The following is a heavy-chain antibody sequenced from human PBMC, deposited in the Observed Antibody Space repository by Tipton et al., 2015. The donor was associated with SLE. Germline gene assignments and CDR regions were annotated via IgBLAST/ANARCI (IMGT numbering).Heavy chain of an antibody. Sequence: QSGAEVKKPGASVKVSCKTSGYTFTSYGISWVRQAPGQGLEWMGWISAYNGNTNYAQKLQGRVTMTTDTSTSTAYMELRSLRSDDTGLYYCARDVGPGYSSGWFVYWGQGSPVTVSS. V-gene: IGHV1-18*01. CDR2: ISAYNGNT. CDR1: GYTFTSYG. CDR3: ARDVGPGYSSGWFVY. J-gene: IGHJ5*01. D-gene: IGHD6-19*01.